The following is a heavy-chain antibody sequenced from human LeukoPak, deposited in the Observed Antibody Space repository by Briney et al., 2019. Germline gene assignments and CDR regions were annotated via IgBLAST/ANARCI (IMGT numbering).Heavy chain of an antibody. CDR2: INPNSGGT. J-gene: IGHJ4*02. CDR1: GYTFTGYY. CDR3: ASEGYDSSGYYYRFDY. Sequence: ASVKVSCKASGYTFTGYYMHWVRQAPGQGLEWMGWINPNSGGTNYAQKFQGRVTMTRDTSISTAYMELSRLRSEDTAVYYCASEGYDSSGYYYRFDYWGQGTLVTVSS. V-gene: IGHV1-2*02. D-gene: IGHD3-22*01.